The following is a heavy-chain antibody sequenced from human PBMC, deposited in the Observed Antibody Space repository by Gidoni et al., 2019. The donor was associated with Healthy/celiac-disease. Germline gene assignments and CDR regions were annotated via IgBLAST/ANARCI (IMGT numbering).Heavy chain of an antibody. J-gene: IGHJ6*03. CDR1: GGTFSSYA. Sequence: QVQLVQSGAEVKKPGSSVTVSCKASGGTFSSYAISWVRQAPGQGLEWMGRIIPILGIANYAQKFQGRVTITADKSTSTAYMELSSLRSEDTAVYYCARIAAAGYYYYYMDVWGKGTTVTVSS. V-gene: IGHV1-69*04. CDR3: ARIAAAGYYYYYMDV. CDR2: IIPILGIA. D-gene: IGHD6-13*01.